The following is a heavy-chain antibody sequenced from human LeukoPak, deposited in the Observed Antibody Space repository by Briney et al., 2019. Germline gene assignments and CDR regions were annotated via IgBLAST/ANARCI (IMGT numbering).Heavy chain of an antibody. V-gene: IGHV4-34*01. CDR2: INHSGST. D-gene: IGHD6-25*01. Sequence: PSETLSLTCAVYGGSFSGYYWSWIRQPPGKGLEWIGEINHSGSTNYNPSLKSRVTISVDTANNQFSLKLSSVTAADTAVYYCSRAIKGIVAAGTHWFDPWGQRTLVTVSS. J-gene: IGHJ5*02. CDR3: SRAIKGIVAAGTHWFDP. CDR1: GGSFSGYY.